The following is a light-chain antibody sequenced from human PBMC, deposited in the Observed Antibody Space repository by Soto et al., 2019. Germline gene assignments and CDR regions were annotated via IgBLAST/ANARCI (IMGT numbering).Light chain of an antibody. CDR3: QQYDSSLT. J-gene: IGKJ1*01. CDR2: GAS. V-gene: IGKV3-20*01. Sequence: DIVLTQSPASLSLPPGERATLSCRASQSVSSSFLAWYQQKPGQAPRLLIYGASRRATVIASRFTGSGAGTDFTITISRLEPEYFALYYWQQYDSSLTFGLGTKVEIK. CDR1: QSVSSSF.